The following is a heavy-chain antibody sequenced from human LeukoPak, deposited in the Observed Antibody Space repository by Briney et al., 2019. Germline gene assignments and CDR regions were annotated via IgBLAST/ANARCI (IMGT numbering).Heavy chain of an antibody. V-gene: IGHV3-30-3*01. Sequence: PGGSLRLSCAASGFSFSNSAMHWVRQAPGKGLEWVAVISFDGTNKYYADSVKGRFTISRDNSKNTLYLQMNSLRAEDTAVYYCAREISIVATIGVDYWGQGTLVTVSS. D-gene: IGHD5-12*01. CDR2: ISFDGTNK. J-gene: IGHJ4*02. CDR3: AREISIVATIGVDY. CDR1: GFSFSNSA.